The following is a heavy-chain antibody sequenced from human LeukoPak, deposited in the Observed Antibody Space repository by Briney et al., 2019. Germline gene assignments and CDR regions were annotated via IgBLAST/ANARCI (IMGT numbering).Heavy chain of an antibody. D-gene: IGHD6-6*01. J-gene: IGHJ4*02. Sequence: SSETLSLTCTVSGGSISSYYWSWVRQPPGKGLEWIGYIYYSGSTNYNPSLKSRVTISVDTSKNQFSLKLSSVTAADTAVYYCARVHHSSSSVWGQGTLVTVSS. CDR2: IYYSGST. CDR1: GGSISSYY. CDR3: ARVHHSSSSV. V-gene: IGHV4-59*01.